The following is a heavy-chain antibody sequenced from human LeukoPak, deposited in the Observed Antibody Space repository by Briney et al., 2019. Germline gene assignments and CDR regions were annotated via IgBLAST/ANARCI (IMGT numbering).Heavy chain of an antibody. V-gene: IGHV3-7*03. J-gene: IGHJ6*02. CDR1: GFTFSSYW. CDR2: IKQDGSEK. Sequence: GGSLRLSCAASGFTFSSYWMSWVRQAPGKGLEWVANIKQDGSEKYYVDSVKGRFTISRDNSKNTLYLQMNSLRAEDTAVYYCAKFPSGDDVMDVWGQGTTVTVSS. D-gene: IGHD5-24*01. CDR3: AKFPSGDDVMDV.